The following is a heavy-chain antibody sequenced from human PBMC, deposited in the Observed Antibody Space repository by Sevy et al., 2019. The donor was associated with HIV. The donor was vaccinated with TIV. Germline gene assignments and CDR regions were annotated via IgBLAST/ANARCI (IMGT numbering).Heavy chain of an antibody. CDR3: ARDGGTLTTPGAFDF. D-gene: IGHD4-4*01. V-gene: IGHV4-30-2*01. Sequence: SETLSLTCAVSGGSISSGVYSRNWIRQAPGKGLEWIGYIYDTGSTYYNPSLKSRLTMSVDMSKNQFSLKMNSLTAADTAVYYCARDGGTLTTPGAFDFWGQGTMVTVSS. CDR1: GGSISSGVYS. CDR2: IYDTGST. J-gene: IGHJ3*01.